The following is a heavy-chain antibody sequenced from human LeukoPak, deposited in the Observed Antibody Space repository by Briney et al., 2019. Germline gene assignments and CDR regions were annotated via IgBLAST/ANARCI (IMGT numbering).Heavy chain of an antibody. CDR2: ISGSSSTI. Sequence: PGGSLRLSCAASGFSFSSNSMNWVRQAPGKGLEWVSYISGSSSTIYYADSVKGRFTISRDNAKNSLYLQMNSLRAEDTAVYYCARGRGLTIFGVVSWFDPWGQGTLVTVSS. D-gene: IGHD3-3*01. CDR1: GFSFSSNS. CDR3: ARGRGLTIFGVVSWFDP. V-gene: IGHV3-48*01. J-gene: IGHJ5*02.